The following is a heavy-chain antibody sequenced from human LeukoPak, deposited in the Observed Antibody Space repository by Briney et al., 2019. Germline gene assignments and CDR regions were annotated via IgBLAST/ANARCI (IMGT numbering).Heavy chain of an antibody. D-gene: IGHD3-22*01. Sequence: PSETLSLTCTVSGGSISSGDYYWSWIRQPPGKGLEWIGYIYYSGSTYYNPSLKSRVTISVDTSKNQFSLKLSSVTAADTAVYYCARDPLRYDSSGSFDYWGQGTLVTVSS. CDR1: GGSISSGDYY. V-gene: IGHV4-30-4*01. CDR2: IYYSGST. J-gene: IGHJ4*02. CDR3: ARDPLRYDSSGSFDY.